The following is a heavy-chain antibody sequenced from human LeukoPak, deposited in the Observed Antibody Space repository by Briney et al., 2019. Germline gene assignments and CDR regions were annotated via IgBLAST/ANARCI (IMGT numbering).Heavy chain of an antibody. J-gene: IGHJ4*02. CDR2: VSYDGRTQ. V-gene: IGHV3-30*03. CDR1: GFPFSTYS. D-gene: IGHD4-17*01. Sequence: GGSPRLSCAASGFPFSTYSMSWVRQAPGKGLEWVAIVSYDGRTQDYADSVKGRFTISRDNSKNTLYLEMNSLTIEDTAVYYCAREAYGDYLGYWGQGTLVTVSS. CDR3: AREAYGDYLGY.